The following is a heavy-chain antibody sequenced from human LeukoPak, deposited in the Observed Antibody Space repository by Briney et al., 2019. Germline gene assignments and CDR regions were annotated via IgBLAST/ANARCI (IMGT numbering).Heavy chain of an antibody. CDR1: GFSFRTYG. CDR3: VRDGIKLLWFGEFFDY. D-gene: IGHD3-10*01. V-gene: IGHV3-30*03. J-gene: IGHJ4*02. CDR2: ISYDGSYK. Sequence: GGSLRLSCAASGFSFRTYGMHWVRQAPGKGLEWVAVISYDGSYKYYAEPVKGRITISRDNSKNTLYLEMNSLRAEDTAVYYCVRDGIKLLWFGEFFDYWGQGTLVTVSS.